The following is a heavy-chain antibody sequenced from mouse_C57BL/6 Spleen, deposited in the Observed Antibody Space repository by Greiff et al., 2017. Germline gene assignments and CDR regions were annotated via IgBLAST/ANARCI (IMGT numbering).Heavy chain of an antibody. CDR3: ARDYGSGYGCYFDV. CDR1: GFNINDYY. CDR2: LDPEDGET. J-gene: IGHJ1*03. D-gene: IGHD1-1*01. V-gene: IGHV14-2*01. Sequence: EVQLQQSGAELVKPGASVKLSCTASGFNINDYYMHWVKQRTEQGLEWIGRLDPEDGETKYAPKFQGKATITADTSSNTAYLQHISLTSEDTAVYYVARDYGSGYGCYFDVWGTGTTVTVSA.